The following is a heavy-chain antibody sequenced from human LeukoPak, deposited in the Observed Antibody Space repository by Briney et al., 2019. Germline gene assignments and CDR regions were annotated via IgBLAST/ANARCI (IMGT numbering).Heavy chain of an antibody. CDR2: INHSGST. D-gene: IGHD5-18*01. CDR3: ARAAHAGGDTAMANTLDY. Sequence: SETLSLTCAVYGGSFSGYYWSWIRQPSGKGLAWIGEINHSGSTNYNPSLKRRVTISVDTSKNQFSLKLSSVTAADTAVYYCARAAHAGGDTAMANTLDYWGQGTLVTVSS. CDR1: GGSFSGYY. V-gene: IGHV4-34*01. J-gene: IGHJ4*02.